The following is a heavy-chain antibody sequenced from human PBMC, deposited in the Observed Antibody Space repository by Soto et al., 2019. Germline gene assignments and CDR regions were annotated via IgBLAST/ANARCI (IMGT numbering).Heavy chain of an antibody. Sequence: EVQLVESGGGLVKPGGSLRLSCAASGFTFSTYSMNWVRQAPGKGLEWVSSISSSTTYIYYADSVKGRFTISRDNAKKSLYLQMNSLRAEDTAVYYCAREMPGYCSSNSCYAVDYWGQGTLVTVST. V-gene: IGHV3-21*01. CDR3: AREMPGYCSSNSCYAVDY. CDR1: GFTFSTYS. D-gene: IGHD2-2*01. CDR2: ISSSTTYI. J-gene: IGHJ4*02.